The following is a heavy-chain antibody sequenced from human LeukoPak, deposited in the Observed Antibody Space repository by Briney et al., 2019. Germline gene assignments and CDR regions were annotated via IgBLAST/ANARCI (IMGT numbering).Heavy chain of an antibody. J-gene: IGHJ4*02. Sequence: SETLSLTCTVSGGSISSSSYYWGWIRQPPGKGLEWIGYIYYSGSTNYNPSLKSRVTISVDTSKNQFSLKLSSVTAADTAVYYCARDGSGYAYFDYWGQGTLVTVSS. CDR3: ARDGSGYAYFDY. D-gene: IGHD5-12*01. CDR1: GGSISSSSYY. V-gene: IGHV4-61*01. CDR2: IYYSGST.